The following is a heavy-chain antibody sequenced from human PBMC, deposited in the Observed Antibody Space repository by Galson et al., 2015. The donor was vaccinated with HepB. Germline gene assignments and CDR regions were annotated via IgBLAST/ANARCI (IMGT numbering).Heavy chain of an antibody. CDR2: ISAGGGTT. CDR1: EFTFRNYA. CDR3: AKAVGFCTGTSCFTFDY. V-gene: IGHV3-23*01. D-gene: IGHD2-2*02. Sequence: SLRLSCAASEFTFRNYAMSWVRQAPGKGLEWVSTISAGGGTTYYTDSVKGRFTISRDNSKNTLYLQMNSLRAEDTAVFYCAKAVGFCTGTSCFTFDYWGQGTLVTVSS. J-gene: IGHJ4*02.